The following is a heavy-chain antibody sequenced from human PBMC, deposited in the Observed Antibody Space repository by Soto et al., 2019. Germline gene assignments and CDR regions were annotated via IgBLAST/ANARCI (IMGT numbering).Heavy chain of an antibody. CDR3: ARFVYCSGGSCSVDAFDI. Sequence: SETLSLTCTVSGGSISSYYWSWIRQPPGKGLEWIGYIYYSGSTNYNPSLKSRVTISVDTSKNQFSLKLSSVTAADTAVYYCARFVYCSGGSCSVDAFDIWGQGTMVTVS. J-gene: IGHJ3*02. V-gene: IGHV4-59*01. D-gene: IGHD2-15*01. CDR1: GGSISSYY. CDR2: IYYSGST.